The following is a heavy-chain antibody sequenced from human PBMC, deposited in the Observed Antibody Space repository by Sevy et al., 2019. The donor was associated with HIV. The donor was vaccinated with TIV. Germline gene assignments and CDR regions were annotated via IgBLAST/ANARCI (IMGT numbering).Heavy chain of an antibody. CDR3: ARNGGYADYGMDV. CDR1: GFTFTSYS. CDR2: ISSGSTTI. Sequence: GGSLRLSCAASGFTFTSYSMNWVRQAPGKGLEWVSYISSGSTTIYYADSVKGRFTISRDNAKNSVYLQMYSLRAEDMAVYYCARNGGYADYGMDVWGQGTTVTVSS. V-gene: IGHV3-48*01. D-gene: IGHD5-12*01. J-gene: IGHJ6*02.